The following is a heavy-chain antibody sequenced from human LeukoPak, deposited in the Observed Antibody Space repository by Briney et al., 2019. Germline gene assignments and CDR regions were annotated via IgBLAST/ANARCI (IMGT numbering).Heavy chain of an antibody. V-gene: IGHV1-69*04. D-gene: IGHD2-15*01. J-gene: IGHJ6*02. CDR3: ASVDGYCSGGSCYSPDYYGMDV. CDR2: IIPIFGIA. CDR1: GGTFSSYA. Sequence: SVKVSCKASGGTFSSYAISWVRQAPGQGLEWMGRIIPIFGIANYAQKFQGRVTITADKSTSTAYMELSSLRSEDTAVYYCASVDGYCSGGSCYSPDYYGMDVWGQGTTVTVSS.